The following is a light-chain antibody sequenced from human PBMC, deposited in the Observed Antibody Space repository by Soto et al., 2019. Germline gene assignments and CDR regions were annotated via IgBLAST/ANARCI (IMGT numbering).Light chain of an antibody. CDR3: QQYGRSPFT. CDR1: QRITNNF. Sequence: EIVLTQSPGTLSLSPGERATLSCRASQRITNNFLAWFQQKPGLAPRLLIHGASTRASGVPDRFSGGGSGTDFVRTISRLEPEDFAVYYCQQYGRSPFTFGQGTKLQIK. CDR2: GAS. J-gene: IGKJ2*01. V-gene: IGKV3-20*01.